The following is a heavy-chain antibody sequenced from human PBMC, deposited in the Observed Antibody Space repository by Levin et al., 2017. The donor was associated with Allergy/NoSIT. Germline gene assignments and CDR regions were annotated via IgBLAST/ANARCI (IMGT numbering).Heavy chain of an antibody. Sequence: AGGSLRLSCAASGFTFSSYAMSWVRQAPGKGLEWVSAISGSGGSTYYADSVKGRFTISRDNSKNTLYLQMNSLRAEDTAVYYCAKDLSVAAAGIINYYGMDVWGQGTTVTVSS. CDR3: AKDLSVAAAGIINYYGMDV. CDR2: ISGSGGST. CDR1: GFTFSSYA. D-gene: IGHD6-13*01. V-gene: IGHV3-23*01. J-gene: IGHJ6*02.